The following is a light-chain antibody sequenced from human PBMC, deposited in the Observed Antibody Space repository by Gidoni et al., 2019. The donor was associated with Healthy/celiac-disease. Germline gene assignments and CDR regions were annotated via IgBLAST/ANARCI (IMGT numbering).Light chain of an antibody. Sequence: EIVLTQSPGTLSLSPGERATFSCRASQSVSSSYLAWYQQKPGQAPRLLIYGASRRATGIPDRFSGGGSGTDFTLTISRLEPEDFAVYYCQQFRGFTFGPGTKVDIK. V-gene: IGKV3-20*01. CDR3: QQFRGFT. CDR2: GAS. CDR1: QSVSSSY. J-gene: IGKJ3*01.